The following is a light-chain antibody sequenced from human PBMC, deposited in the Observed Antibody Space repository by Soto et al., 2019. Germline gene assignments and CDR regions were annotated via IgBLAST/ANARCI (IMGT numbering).Light chain of an antibody. CDR2: GAS. Sequence: ETVLTQSPGTLSLSPGERATLSCRASQSVATNLAWYQQRPGQAPRLLIYGASKRAIGLPARFSGSGSGTEFTLTITSLQSEDFAVYYCQQYNNWPQTFGQGTKVDIK. V-gene: IGKV3-15*01. J-gene: IGKJ1*01. CDR1: QSVATN. CDR3: QQYNNWPQT.